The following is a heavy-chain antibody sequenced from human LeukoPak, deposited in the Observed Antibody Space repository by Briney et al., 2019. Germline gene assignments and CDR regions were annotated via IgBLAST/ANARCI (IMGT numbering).Heavy chain of an antibody. CDR2: INPNSGGT. CDR3: ARRPYKWLVLGIEPSDWYFDL. Sequence: ASVKVSCKASGYTFTGYYMHWVRQAPGQGLEWMGWINPNSGGTNYAQKFQGRVTMTRDMSTSTAYMELSSLRSEDTAVYYCARRPYKWLVLGIEPSDWYFDLWGRGTLVTVSS. D-gene: IGHD6-19*01. J-gene: IGHJ2*01. V-gene: IGHV1-2*02. CDR1: GYTFTGYY.